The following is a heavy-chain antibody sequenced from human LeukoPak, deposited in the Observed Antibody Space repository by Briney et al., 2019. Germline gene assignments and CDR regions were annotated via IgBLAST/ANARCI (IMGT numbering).Heavy chain of an antibody. CDR1: GFTFSGYW. D-gene: IGHD6-19*01. V-gene: IGHV3-74*01. Sequence: GGSPRLSCAASGFTFSGYWTHWVRQAPGKGLMWVSRVNSDGSSTSYADVVKGRFTVSRDNTKNTVYLQMNSLRAEDTAVYYCGRGSAVAYNVVDYWGQGTLVTVSS. CDR2: VNSDGSST. CDR3: GRGSAVAYNVVDY. J-gene: IGHJ4*02.